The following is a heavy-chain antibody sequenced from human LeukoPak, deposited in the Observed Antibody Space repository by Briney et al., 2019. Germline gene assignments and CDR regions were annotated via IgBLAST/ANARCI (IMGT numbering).Heavy chain of an antibody. Sequence: SETLSLTCTVSGGSISSGGYYWSWIRQHPGKGLEWIGYIYYSGSTYYNPSLKSRVTISVDTSKNQFSLKLSSVTAADTAVYYCATAPEAYCGGDCYSAGGFDYWGQGTLVTVSS. CDR2: IYYSGST. CDR1: GGSISSGGYY. J-gene: IGHJ4*02. D-gene: IGHD2-21*02. CDR3: ATAPEAYCGGDCYSAGGFDY. V-gene: IGHV4-31*03.